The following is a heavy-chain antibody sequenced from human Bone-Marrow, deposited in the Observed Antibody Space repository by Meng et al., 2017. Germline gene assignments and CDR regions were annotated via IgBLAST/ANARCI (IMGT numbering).Heavy chain of an antibody. CDR2: IDPGSGGT. CDR3: VRDEDISAAGKLFVDY. V-gene: IGHV1-2*06. CDR1: GYTFTAYG. J-gene: IGHJ4*02. Sequence: ASVKVSCKPSGYTFTAYGMHWVRLAPGQGLEWMGRIDPGSGGTQYPQNFQGRVLMTRDTSISTTYMELSGLRSDDTAVYYCVRDEDISAAGKLFVDYWGQGTLVTVSS. D-gene: IGHD6-13*01.